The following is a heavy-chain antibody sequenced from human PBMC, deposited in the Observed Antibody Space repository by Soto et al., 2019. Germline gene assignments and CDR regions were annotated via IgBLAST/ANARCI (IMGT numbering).Heavy chain of an antibody. D-gene: IGHD1-1*01. J-gene: IGHJ4*02. Sequence: PGGSLRLSCAASGFTFSSYTMNWVRQAPGKGLEWVSSISRSGNYIFYADSMKGRFTISRDNSKDTLYLQINSLRAEDTAVYYCANPIPKTGTTFGFWGQGTLVTVSS. CDR2: ISRSGNYI. CDR1: GFTFSSYT. CDR3: ANPIPKTGTTFGF. V-gene: IGHV3-21*04.